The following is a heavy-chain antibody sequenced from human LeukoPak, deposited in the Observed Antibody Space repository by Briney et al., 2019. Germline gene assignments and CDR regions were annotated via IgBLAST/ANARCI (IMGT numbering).Heavy chain of an antibody. Sequence: SETLSLTCAVYGGSFSDYSWNWIRQPPGKGLEWIGEINHSGSTNYNPSLKSRVTISLDTSKNQFSLKLSSVTAADTAVYLCARDCSDSRGWYSDYWGPGSLVTVSS. CDR2: INHSGST. V-gene: IGHV4-34*01. J-gene: IGHJ4*02. CDR3: ARDCSDSRGWYSDY. CDR1: GGSFSDYS. D-gene: IGHD6-19*01.